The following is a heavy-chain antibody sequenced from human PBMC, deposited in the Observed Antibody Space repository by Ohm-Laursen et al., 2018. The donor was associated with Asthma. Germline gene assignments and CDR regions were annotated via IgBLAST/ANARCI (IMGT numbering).Heavy chain of an antibody. J-gene: IGHJ4*02. D-gene: IGHD3-10*01. CDR3: ARSYYYGSGSYNYFDY. CDR2: ISAYNGNT. CDR1: GYTFTSYG. V-gene: IGHV1-18*04. Sequence: EASVKVSCKASGYTFTSYGISWVRQAPGQGLEWMGWISAYNGNTNYAQKLQGRVTMTTDTSTSTAYMELRSLRSDDTAVYYCARSYYYGSGSYNYFDYWGQGTLVTVSS.